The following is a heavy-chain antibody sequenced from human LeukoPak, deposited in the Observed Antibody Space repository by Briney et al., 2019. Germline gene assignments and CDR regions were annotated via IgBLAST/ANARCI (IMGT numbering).Heavy chain of an antibody. V-gene: IGHV3-30*18. D-gene: IGHD3-22*01. J-gene: IGHJ4*02. CDR2: ISYDGSNK. CDR3: AKDYSGYYSYFDY. CDR1: GFTFSTYG. Sequence: GGSLRLSCAASGFTFSTYGMHWVRQAPGKGLEWVVVISYDGSNKYYADSVKGRFTISRDNSKNTLYLQMNSLRAEDTAVYYCAKDYSGYYSYFDYWGQGTLVTVSS.